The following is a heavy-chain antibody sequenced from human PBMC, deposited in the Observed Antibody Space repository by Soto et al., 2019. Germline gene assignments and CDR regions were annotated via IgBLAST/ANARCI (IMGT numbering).Heavy chain of an antibody. D-gene: IGHD3-10*01. Sequence: QVEMVQSGAEVKKPGSSARVSCKVSGGTFSRHSISWVRQAPGQGLEWMGGIIPIFEATQYAQKFQGRLTISADESAASFHMDLSGLRPEDTAIYYCARDLPAVRGSWGQGTLVTVS. CDR1: GGTFSRHS. CDR3: ARDLPAVRGS. CDR2: IIPIFEAT. V-gene: IGHV1-69*01. J-gene: IGHJ4*02.